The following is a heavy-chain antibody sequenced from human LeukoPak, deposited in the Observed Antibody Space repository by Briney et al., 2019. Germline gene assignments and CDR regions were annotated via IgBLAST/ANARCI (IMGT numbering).Heavy chain of an antibody. CDR2: THHSGAT. V-gene: IGHV4-38-2*02. Sequence: PSETLSLTCSVSGYSISSGYFWGWIQPPPGKGPEWIATTHHSGATYYNPSLKSRVTLSVDTSKNQVSLKMTSVTAADTAVYYCTREVWGSTFPDYWGQGTLVTVSS. CDR3: TREVWGSTFPDY. J-gene: IGHJ4*02. D-gene: IGHD7-27*01. CDR1: GYSISSGYF.